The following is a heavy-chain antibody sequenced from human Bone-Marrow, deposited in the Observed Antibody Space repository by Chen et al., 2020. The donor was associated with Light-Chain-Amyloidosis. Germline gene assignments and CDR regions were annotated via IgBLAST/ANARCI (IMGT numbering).Heavy chain of an antibody. V-gene: IGHV1-69*13. Sequence: QVQLVQSGAEVKKPGSSVKVSCKASGTTFNNYAFDWVRQAPGQGLEWMGKIIPSFGTTNSAQKFQGRVTIPADESTTTIHMELTSLKSEDAAVYYCARARRKSDWELRYFLDVWGNGTTVTVSS. D-gene: IGHD3-10*01. CDR1: GTTFNNYA. CDR2: IIPSFGTT. J-gene: IGHJ6*03. CDR3: ARARRKSDWELRYFLDV.